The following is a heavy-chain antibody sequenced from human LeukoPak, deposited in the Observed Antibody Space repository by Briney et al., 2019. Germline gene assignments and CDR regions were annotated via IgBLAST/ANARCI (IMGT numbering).Heavy chain of an antibody. CDR2: IWNDGDNA. Sequence: PGRSLRLSCAASGFTFSSYGMHWVRQAPGKGLEWVAVIWNDGDNAYYADSVRGRFTISRDNSKNTLDLQMNSLRAEDTAMYHCARDAGLGGRILILFDSWGQGALVTVSS. V-gene: IGHV3-33*01. J-gene: IGHJ4*02. D-gene: IGHD3-16*01. CDR3: ARDAGLGGRILILFDS. CDR1: GFTFSSYG.